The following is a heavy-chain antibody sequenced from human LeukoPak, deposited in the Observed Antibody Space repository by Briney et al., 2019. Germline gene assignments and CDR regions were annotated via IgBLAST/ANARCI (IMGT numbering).Heavy chain of an antibody. Sequence: PGGSLRLSCAASGFTFSGSAMHWVRQASGKGLEWVGPIRSKANSYATVYAASVNGRFTISRDDSKNTAYLQMNSLRAEDTAVYYCAKDPEWFGELSRFDYWGQGTLVTVSS. CDR2: IRSKANSYAT. CDR1: GFTFSGSA. D-gene: IGHD3-10*01. CDR3: AKDPEWFGELSRFDY. V-gene: IGHV3-73*01. J-gene: IGHJ4*02.